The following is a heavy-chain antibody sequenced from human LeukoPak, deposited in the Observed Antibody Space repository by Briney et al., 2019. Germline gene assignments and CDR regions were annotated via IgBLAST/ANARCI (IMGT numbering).Heavy chain of an antibody. CDR1: GFSFNNYA. J-gene: IGHJ5*02. CDR2: ISYDGSHK. Sequence: GGSLRLSCVASGFSFNNYAMYWVRQAPGKGLEWVAVISYDGSHKYFADSVKGRFTISRDTSKYTLYLQMNSLKPEDSALYYCARDSAEGIAVAPYSWFDPWGPGTLVTVSS. V-gene: IGHV3-30*14. D-gene: IGHD6-19*01. CDR3: ARDSAEGIAVAPYSWFDP.